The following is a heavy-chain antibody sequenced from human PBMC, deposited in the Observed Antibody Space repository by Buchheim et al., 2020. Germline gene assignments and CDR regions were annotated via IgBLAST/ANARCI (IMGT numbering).Heavy chain of an antibody. CDR1: GGSFSGYY. V-gene: IGHV4-34*01. D-gene: IGHD3-3*01. CDR2: INHSGST. J-gene: IGHJ6*02. Sequence: QVQLQQWGAGLLKPSETLSLTCAVYGGSFSGYYWSWIRQPPGKGLEWIGEINHSGSTSYNPSLKSRVTISVDTSKNQFSLKLSSVTAADTAVYYCARGGGQNDYDFWSGYYGGYGMDVWGQGTT. CDR3: ARGGGQNDYDFWSGYYGGYGMDV.